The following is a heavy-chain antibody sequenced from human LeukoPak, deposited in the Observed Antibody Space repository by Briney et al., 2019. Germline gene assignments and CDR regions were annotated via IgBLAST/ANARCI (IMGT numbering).Heavy chain of an antibody. Sequence: GGSLRLSCAASGFTFSSYWMNWVRQAPGKGLEWVANIKQDGSEKYYVDSVKGRFTISRGNAKNLVYLQMNSLRAEDTAVYYCARDRSTWLQYPSAYYYYGMDVWGQGTTVTVSS. J-gene: IGHJ6*02. CDR3: ARDRSTWLQYPSAYYYYGMDV. D-gene: IGHD5-24*01. CDR2: IKQDGSEK. CDR1: GFTFSSYW. V-gene: IGHV3-7*03.